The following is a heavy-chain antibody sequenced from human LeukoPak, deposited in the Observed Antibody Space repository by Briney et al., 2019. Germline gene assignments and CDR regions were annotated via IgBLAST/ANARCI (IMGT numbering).Heavy chain of an antibody. CDR2: ISGSGGST. J-gene: IGHJ4*02. V-gene: IGHV3-23*01. D-gene: IGHD5-24*01. CDR3: AKVGRDGYNVFDY. CDR1: GFTFSSYA. Sequence: GGSLRLSCAASGFTFSSYAMSWVCQAPGKGLEWVSAISGSGGSTYYADSVKGRFTISRDNSKNTLYLQMNSLRAEDTAVYYCAKVGRDGYNVFDYWGQGTLVTVSS.